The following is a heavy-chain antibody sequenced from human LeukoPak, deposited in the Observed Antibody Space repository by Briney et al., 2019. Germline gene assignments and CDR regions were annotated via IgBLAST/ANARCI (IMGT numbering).Heavy chain of an antibody. D-gene: IGHD6-19*01. CDR3: SGAVAALSLYGMDV. Sequence: GASVKVSCKASGYRFTGYYIHWARQAPGQGLEWMGWINPNSGATIYSQKFQGRVTMTRDTSSSTAYMELSRLRSDDTAVYYCSGAVAALSLYGMDVWGQGTTVTVSS. CDR1: GYRFTGYY. J-gene: IGHJ6*02. CDR2: INPNSGAT. V-gene: IGHV1-2*02.